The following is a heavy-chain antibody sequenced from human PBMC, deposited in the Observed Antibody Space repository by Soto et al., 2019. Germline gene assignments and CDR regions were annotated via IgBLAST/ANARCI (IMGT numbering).Heavy chain of an antibody. Sequence: SVKVSCKASGGTFSSYTISWVRQAPGQGLEWMGGIIPIFGTANYAQKFQGRVTITADKSTSTAYMELSSLRSEDTAVYYCASGMATIGKLDYWGQGTLVTVSS. CDR2: IIPIFGTA. CDR3: ASGMATIGKLDY. V-gene: IGHV1-69*06. CDR1: GGTFSSYT. J-gene: IGHJ4*02. D-gene: IGHD5-12*01.